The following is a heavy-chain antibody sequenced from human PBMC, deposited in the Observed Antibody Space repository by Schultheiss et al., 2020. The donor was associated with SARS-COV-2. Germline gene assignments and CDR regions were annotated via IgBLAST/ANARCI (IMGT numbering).Heavy chain of an antibody. D-gene: IGHD5-18*01. V-gene: IGHV1-2*04. CDR1: GYTFTSYY. Sequence: ASVKVSCKASGYTFTSYYMHWVRQAPGQGLEWMGWINPNSGGTNYAQTFQGWVTMTRDTSISTAYMELSRLRSDDTAVYYCARGTSGYSYGYQLGRGWFDPWGQGTLVTVSS. J-gene: IGHJ5*02. CDR2: INPNSGGT. CDR3: ARGTSGYSYGYQLGRGWFDP.